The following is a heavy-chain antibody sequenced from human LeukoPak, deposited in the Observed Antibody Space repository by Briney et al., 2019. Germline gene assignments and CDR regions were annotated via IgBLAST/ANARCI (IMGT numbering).Heavy chain of an antibody. V-gene: IGHV3-48*03. Sequence: PGGSLRLSCAASGFTFSSYEMNWVRQAPGKGLEWVSYISSSGSTIYYADSVKGRFTTSRDNAKNSLYLQMNSLRAEDTAVYYCAKDLGYCSGGSCYLFDYWGQGTLVTVSS. CDR1: GFTFSSYE. CDR2: ISSSGSTI. J-gene: IGHJ4*02. D-gene: IGHD2-15*01. CDR3: AKDLGYCSGGSCYLFDY.